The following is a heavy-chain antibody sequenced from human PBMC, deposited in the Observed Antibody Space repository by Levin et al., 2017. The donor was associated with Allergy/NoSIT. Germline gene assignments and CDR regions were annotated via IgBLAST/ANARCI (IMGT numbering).Heavy chain of an antibody. D-gene: IGHD6-19*01. V-gene: IGHV3-23*01. J-gene: IGHJ4*02. CDR1: GFTFSSYA. Sequence: SGGSLRLSCAASGFTFSSYAMSWVRQAPGKGLEWVSAISGSGGSTYYADSVKGRFTISRDNSKNTLYLQMNSLRAEDTAVYYCAKTKRVAGTPPFDYWGQGTLVTVSS. CDR2: ISGSGGST. CDR3: AKTKRVAGTPPFDY.